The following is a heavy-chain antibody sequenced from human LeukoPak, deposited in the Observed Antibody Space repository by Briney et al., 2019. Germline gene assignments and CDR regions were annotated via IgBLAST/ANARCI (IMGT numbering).Heavy chain of an antibody. J-gene: IGHJ4*02. CDR1: GFTFSSYS. V-gene: IGHV3-21*01. D-gene: IGHD2-15*01. Sequence: GGSLRLSCAASGFTFSSYSMNWVRQAPGKGLEWVSSISSSSSYIYYADSVKGRFTISRDNAKNSLYLQMNSLRAEDTAVYYCARAVVAATVYFDYWGQGTLVTVSP. CDR2: ISSSSSYI. CDR3: ARAVVAATVYFDY.